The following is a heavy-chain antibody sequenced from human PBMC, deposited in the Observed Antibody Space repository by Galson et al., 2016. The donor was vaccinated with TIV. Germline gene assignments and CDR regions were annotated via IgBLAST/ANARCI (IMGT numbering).Heavy chain of an antibody. CDR2: VYYTGDT. CDR1: GGSTSVSNYF. Sequence: SETLSLTCTVSGGSTSVSNYFWGWIRQPPGKGLEWIGTVYYTGDTYYNPSLESRVTVSVDTSENQFSLKLNSVTAADTAVYFCARHYEWGPGLGVFDIWGQGTMVTVSS. D-gene: IGHD1-26*01. CDR3: ARHYEWGPGLGVFDI. V-gene: IGHV4-39*01. J-gene: IGHJ3*02.